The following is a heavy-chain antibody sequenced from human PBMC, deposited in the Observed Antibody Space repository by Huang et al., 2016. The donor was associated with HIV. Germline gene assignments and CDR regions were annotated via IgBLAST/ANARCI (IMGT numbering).Heavy chain of an antibody. CDR1: GGSFSDQI. Sequence: QVQLEQSGPAVRKPGSSVKVSCQASGGSFSDQIISWVRQAPGQRFEWMAGIIPLFRAPAYAQEFKGRVPMTADESTATIYMELNSLTSEDTAVYYCAMSLRYQYDSRSYWGRYFDYWGQGTLVTVSS. CDR2: IIPLFRAP. V-gene: IGHV1-69*01. CDR3: AMSLRYQYDSRSYWGRYFDY. J-gene: IGHJ4*02. D-gene: IGHD3-16*01.